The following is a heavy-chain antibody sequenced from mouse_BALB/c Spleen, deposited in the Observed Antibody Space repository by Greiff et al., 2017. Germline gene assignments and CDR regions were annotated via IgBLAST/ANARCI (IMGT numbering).Heavy chain of an antibody. CDR1: GFSLTSYG. Sequence: VQGVESGPGLVAPSQSLSITCTVSGFSLTSYGVHWVRQPPGKGLEWLGVIWAGGSTNYNSALMSRLSISKDNSKSQVFLKMNSLQTDDTAMYYCARDRYDYYYAMDYWGQGTSVTVSS. D-gene: IGHD2-4*01. CDR3: ARDRYDYYYAMDY. CDR2: IWAGGST. J-gene: IGHJ4*01. V-gene: IGHV2-9*02.